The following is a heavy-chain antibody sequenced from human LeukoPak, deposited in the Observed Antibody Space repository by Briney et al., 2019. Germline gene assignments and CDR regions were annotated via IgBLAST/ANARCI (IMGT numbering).Heavy chain of an antibody. D-gene: IGHD3-16*02. CDR2: ISSSSSYI. CDR3: ARGGGMITFGGVIVY. V-gene: IGHV3-21*01. Sequence: GGSLRLSCAASGFTFSSYSMNWVRQAPGKGLEWFSSISSSSSYIYYADSVKGRFTISRDNAKNSLCLQMNSLRAEDTAVYYCARGGGMITFGGVIVYWGQGTLVTVSS. CDR1: GFTFSSYS. J-gene: IGHJ4*02.